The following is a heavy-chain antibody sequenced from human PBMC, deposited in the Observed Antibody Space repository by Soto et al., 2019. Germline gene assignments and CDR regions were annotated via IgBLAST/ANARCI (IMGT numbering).Heavy chain of an antibody. CDR3: ATDYYDSSALKAFDI. D-gene: IGHD3-22*01. CDR1: GYTLTELS. J-gene: IGHJ3*02. V-gene: IGHV1-24*01. CDR2: FDPEDGET. Sequence: ASVKVSCKVSGYTLTELSMHWVRQAPGKGLEWMGGFDPEDGETIYAQKFQGRVTMTEDTSTDTAYMELSSLRSEDTAVYYCATDYYDSSALKAFDIWGQGTMVTVSS.